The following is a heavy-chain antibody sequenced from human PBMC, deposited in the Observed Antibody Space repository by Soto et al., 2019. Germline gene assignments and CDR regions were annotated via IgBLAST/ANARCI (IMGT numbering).Heavy chain of an antibody. J-gene: IGHJ4*02. CDR2: ISYDGSNK. CDR1: GFTFSSYG. CDR3: ANFFSEELPIDY. Sequence: GSLRLSCAASGFTFSSYGMHWVRQAPGKGLEWVAVISYDGSNKYYADSVKGRFTIFRDNSKNTLYLQMNSLRAEDTAVYYCANFFSEELPIDYWRQGTLVTVSS. D-gene: IGHD1-7*01. V-gene: IGHV3-30*18.